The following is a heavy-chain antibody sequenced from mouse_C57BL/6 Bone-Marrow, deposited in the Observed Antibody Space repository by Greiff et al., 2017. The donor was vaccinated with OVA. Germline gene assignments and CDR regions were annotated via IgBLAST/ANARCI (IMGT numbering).Heavy chain of an antibody. CDR2: IDPSDSYT. CDR1: GYTFTSYW. V-gene: IGHV1-69*01. Sequence: QVQLKQPGAELVMPGASVKLSCKASGYTFTSYWMHWVKQRPGQGLEWIGEIDPSDSYTNYNQKFKGKSTLTVDKSSSTAYMQLSSLTSEDSAVYYCARRRDYYGLAYWGQGTLVTVSA. CDR3: ARRRDYYGLAY. D-gene: IGHD1-1*01. J-gene: IGHJ3*01.